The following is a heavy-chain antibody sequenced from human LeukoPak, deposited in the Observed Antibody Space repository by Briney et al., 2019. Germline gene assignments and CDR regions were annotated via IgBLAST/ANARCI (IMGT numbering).Heavy chain of an antibody. Sequence: GASVKVSCKASGYTFTGYYMHWVRQAPGQGLEWMGWINPNSGGTNYAQKFQGRVTMTRDTSKNQFSLKLSSVTAADTAVYYCARVADYYDSSGYYDYWGQGTLVTVSS. V-gene: IGHV1-2*02. CDR1: GYTFTGYY. CDR3: ARVADYYDSSGYYDY. D-gene: IGHD3-22*01. CDR2: INPNSGGT. J-gene: IGHJ4*02.